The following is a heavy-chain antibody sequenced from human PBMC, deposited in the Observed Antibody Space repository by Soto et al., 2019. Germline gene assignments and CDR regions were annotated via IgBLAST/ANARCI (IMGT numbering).Heavy chain of an antibody. D-gene: IGHD6-13*01. CDR1: GYTFTSYY. Sequence: QVQLVQSGAEVKKPGASVKVSCKASGYTFTSYYMHWVRQAPGQGLAWMGIINPSGGSTSYAQKFQGRVTMTRDTSTSTVYMERSSLRSEDTAVYYCTRGQEIAAPSELPLNYYCYMDVWGKGTTVTVSS. CDR3: TRGQEIAAPSELPLNYYCYMDV. CDR2: INPSGGST. V-gene: IGHV1-46*03. J-gene: IGHJ6*03.